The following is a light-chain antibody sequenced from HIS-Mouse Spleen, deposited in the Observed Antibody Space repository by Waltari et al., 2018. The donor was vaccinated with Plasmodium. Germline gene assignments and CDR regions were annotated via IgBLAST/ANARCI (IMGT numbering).Light chain of an antibody. CDR3: QQSYSTWT. CDR2: AAS. CDR1: QSISNY. V-gene: IGKV1-39*01. J-gene: IGKJ1*01. Sequence: DIQMTQSPSSLSASVGDRVTITCRASQSISNYLNWYQQKPGKAPKFLIYAASTLQSGVPSRFSGSGAGTDFTITSSSLQPEDFATYYCQQSYSTWTFGQGTKVEIK.